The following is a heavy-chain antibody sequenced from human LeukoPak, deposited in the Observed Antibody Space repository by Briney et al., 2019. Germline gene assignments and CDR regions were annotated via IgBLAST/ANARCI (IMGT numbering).Heavy chain of an antibody. CDR3: AKDVYGWAPFYMDV. J-gene: IGHJ6*03. D-gene: IGHD3-10*01. Sequence: PGGSLRLSCAASGFTFDDYVMHWVRQVPGKGLEWVSGITGDSRDIGYADSVKGRFTISRDNAKNSLYLEMKSLRAEDTALYYCAKDVYGWAPFYMDVWGNGTTVTVS. CDR2: ITGDSRDI. CDR1: GFTFDDYV. V-gene: IGHV3-9*01.